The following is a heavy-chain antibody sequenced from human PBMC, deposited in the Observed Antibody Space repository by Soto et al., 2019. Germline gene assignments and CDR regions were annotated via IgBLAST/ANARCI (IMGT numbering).Heavy chain of an antibody. D-gene: IGHD2-15*01. CDR2: IKSKTDGGTT. CDR3: TTRDIVVVVAATDYYYYGMDV. Sequence: GGSLRLSCAASGFTFSNAWMNWVRQAPGKGLEWVGRIKSKTDGGTTDYAAPVKGRFTISRDDSKNTLYLQMNSLKTEDTAVYYCTTRDIVVVVAATDYYYYGMDVWGQGTTVTVSS. J-gene: IGHJ6*02. V-gene: IGHV3-15*07. CDR1: GFTFSNAW.